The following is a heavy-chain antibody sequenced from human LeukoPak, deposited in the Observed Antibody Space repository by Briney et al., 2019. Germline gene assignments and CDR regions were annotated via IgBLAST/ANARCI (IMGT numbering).Heavy chain of an antibody. J-gene: IGHJ4*02. CDR2: IKQDGSEK. D-gene: IGHD2-2*01. CDR3: ARDCSSTSCYSQLDY. CDR1: GFTFSSYG. Sequence: GGSLRLSCAASGFTFSSYGMHWVRQAPGKGLEWVANIKQDGSEKYYVDSVKGRFTISRDNAKNSLYLQMNSLRAEDTAVYYCARDCSSTSCYSQLDYWGQGTLVTVFS. V-gene: IGHV3-7*01.